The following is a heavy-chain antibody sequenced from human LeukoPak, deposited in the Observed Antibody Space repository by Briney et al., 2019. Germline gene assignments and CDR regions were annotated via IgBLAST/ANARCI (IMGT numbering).Heavy chain of an antibody. D-gene: IGHD3-22*01. CDR1: GYTFTSYG. Sequence: ASVKVSCKASGYTFTSYGISWVPQAPGQGLEWMGWISAYNGNTNYAQKLQGRVTMTTDTSTSTAYMELRSLRSDDTAVYYCAREPRYYDSSGYPDYWGQGTLVTVSS. CDR2: ISAYNGNT. CDR3: AREPRYYDSSGYPDY. J-gene: IGHJ4*02. V-gene: IGHV1-18*01.